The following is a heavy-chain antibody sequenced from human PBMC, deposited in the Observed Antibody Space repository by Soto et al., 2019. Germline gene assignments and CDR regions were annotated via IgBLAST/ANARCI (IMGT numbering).Heavy chain of an antibody. Sequence: QVQLVESGGGVVQPGGSLRLSCAASGFTFSTSVMQWVRQAPGKGLEWMAIISYGGVNKYYADSVKGRFTISRDISESTLYLQMNSLRTEDTAVYYCAREEFEDGRGHFDYWGQGTLVSVSS. CDR3: AREEFEDGRGHFDY. D-gene: IGHD3-22*01. CDR2: ISYGGVNK. V-gene: IGHV3-30-3*01. CDR1: GFTFSTSV. J-gene: IGHJ4*02.